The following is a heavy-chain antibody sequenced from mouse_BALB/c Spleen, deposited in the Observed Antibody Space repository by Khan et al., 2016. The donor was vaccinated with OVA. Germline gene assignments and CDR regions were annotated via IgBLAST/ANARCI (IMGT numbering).Heavy chain of an antibody. Sequence: VQLQESGPGLVAPSQSLSITCTISGFSLTDYGVHWLRQPPGKGLEWLVVIWSDGSTTYNSTLKSRLIISKDNSKSQVFLKMNSLQTDDTAMYYCARQPDYHYYIMDYWGQGTSVTVSS. V-gene: IGHV2-6-1*01. CDR1: GFSLTDYG. D-gene: IGHD1-1*02. CDR2: IWSDGST. J-gene: IGHJ4*01. CDR3: ARQPDYHYYIMDY.